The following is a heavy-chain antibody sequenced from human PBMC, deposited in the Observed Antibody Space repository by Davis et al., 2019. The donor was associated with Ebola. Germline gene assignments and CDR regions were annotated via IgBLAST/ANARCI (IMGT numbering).Heavy chain of an antibody. CDR2: IIPIFDTP. CDR3: ARDFDGGNYYFDY. V-gene: IGHV1-69*13. Sequence: SVKVSCKTSGGSFSSHPISWVRQAPRQGLEWMGGIIPIFDTPHYAQKFQGRITITADASTSTAYMELSSLRSEDTATYSCARDFDGGNYYFDYWGPGTPVTVSS. J-gene: IGHJ4*02. D-gene: IGHD3-9*01. CDR1: GGSFSSHP.